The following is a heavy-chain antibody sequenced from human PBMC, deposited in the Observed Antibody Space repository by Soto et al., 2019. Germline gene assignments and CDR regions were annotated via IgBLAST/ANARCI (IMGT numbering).Heavy chain of an antibody. V-gene: IGHV4-4*02. CDR2: IYHSGST. D-gene: IGHD3-10*01. Sequence: SETLSLTCAVSGGSISSSNWWSWVRQPPGKGLEWIGEIYHSGSTNYNPSLKSRVTISVDKSKNQFSLKLSSVTAADTAVYYCACYYGSGTRRGWFDPWGQGTLVTVSS. CDR3: ACYYGSGTRRGWFDP. J-gene: IGHJ5*02. CDR1: GGSISSSNW.